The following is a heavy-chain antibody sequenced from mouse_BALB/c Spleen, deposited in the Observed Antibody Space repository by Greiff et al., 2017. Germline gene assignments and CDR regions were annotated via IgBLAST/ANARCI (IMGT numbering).Heavy chain of an antibody. CDR2: ISSGGSYT. CDR3: AREDYGSSVAY. V-gene: IGHV5-9-4*01. D-gene: IGHD1-1*01. J-gene: IGHJ3*01. Sequence: EVKLVESGGGLVKPGGSLKLSCAASGFTFSSYAMSWVRQSPEKRLEWVAEISSGGSYTYYPDTVTGRFTISRDNAKNTLYLEMSSLRSEDTAMYYCAREDYGSSVAYWGQGTLVTVSA. CDR1: GFTFSSYA.